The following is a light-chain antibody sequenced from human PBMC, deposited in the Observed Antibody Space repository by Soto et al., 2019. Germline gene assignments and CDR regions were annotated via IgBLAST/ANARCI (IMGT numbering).Light chain of an antibody. V-gene: IGLV2-14*01. Sequence: QSVLTQPASVSGSPGQSITISCTGTSSDVGGYNYVSWFQQHPGKAPKLMIYDVRNRPSGISNRFSGSKSGNTASLTISGLQAEDEADYYCNSYSSSSTDVFGTGTKVTVL. CDR3: NSYSSSSTDV. CDR2: DVR. J-gene: IGLJ1*01. CDR1: SSDVGGYNY.